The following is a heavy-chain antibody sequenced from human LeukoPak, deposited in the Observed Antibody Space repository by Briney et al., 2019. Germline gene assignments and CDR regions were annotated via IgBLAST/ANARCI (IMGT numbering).Heavy chain of an antibody. Sequence: GGSLRLSCAASGFTFSSYCMHWVRQAPRKGLEWVACIRYDGSNKYYADSVKGRFTISRDNSKNTLYLQMNSLRAEDTAVYYCAKDFQYDFRYYMDVWGKGTTVTVSS. J-gene: IGHJ6*03. CDR3: AKDFQYDFRYYMDV. CDR2: IRYDGSNK. D-gene: IGHD3-3*01. V-gene: IGHV3-30*02. CDR1: GFTFSSYC.